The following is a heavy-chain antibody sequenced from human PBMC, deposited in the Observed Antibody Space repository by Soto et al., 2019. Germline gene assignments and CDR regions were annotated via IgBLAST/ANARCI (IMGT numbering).Heavy chain of an antibody. J-gene: IGHJ6*02. D-gene: IGHD2-2*01. CDR2: IIPIFGTA. CDR3: ASKTQTKRIIVVVPASINMDV. V-gene: IGHV1-69*13. CDR1: GGTFSSYA. Sequence: ASVKVSCKASGGTFSSYAISWVRQAPGQGLEWMAGIIPIFGTANYAQKFQGRVTITADESTSTAYMELSSLRSEDTAVYYCASKTQTKRIIVVVPASINMDVWGQGTTVTVSS.